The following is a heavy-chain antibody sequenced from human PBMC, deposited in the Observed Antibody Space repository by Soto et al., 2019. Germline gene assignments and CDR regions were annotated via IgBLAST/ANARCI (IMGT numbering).Heavy chain of an antibody. Sequence: QVQLVQSGAEARQPASSVKVSCKTSGATFSSYAITWVRQAPGQGLEWMGGIVPTVDTSTYAQKFQGRVTITADKFTNTVYMELSSLRSDDTAVYYCVRVVAIPGYPDNWGQGTLVTASS. V-gene: IGHV1-69*14. J-gene: IGHJ4*02. CDR3: VRVVAIPGYPDN. CDR2: IVPTVDTS. CDR1: GATFSSYA. D-gene: IGHD5-12*01.